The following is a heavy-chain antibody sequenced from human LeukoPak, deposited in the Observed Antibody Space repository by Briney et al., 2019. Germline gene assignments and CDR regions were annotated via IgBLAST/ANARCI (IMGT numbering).Heavy chain of an antibody. CDR3: SCMTTVTDDY. D-gene: IGHD4-11*01. CDR1: GYTFTGYY. J-gene: IGHJ4*02. CDR2: ISAYNGNT. Sequence: ASVKVSCKASGYTFTGYYMHWVRQAPGQGLEWMGWISAYNGNTNYAQKLQGRVTMTTDTSTSTAYMELRSLRSDDTAVYYCSCMTTVTDDYWGQGTLVTVSS. V-gene: IGHV1-18*04.